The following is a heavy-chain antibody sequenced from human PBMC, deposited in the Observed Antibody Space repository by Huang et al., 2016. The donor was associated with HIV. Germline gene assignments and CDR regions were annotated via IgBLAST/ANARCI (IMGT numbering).Heavy chain of an antibody. CDR2: IYPGDSDT. Sequence: EVQLVQSGAVVKKPGESLKISCKGSGYTFNGYWIGWVRQMPGKGLEWRGIIYPGDSDTTYSPSFQGQVTISADKSIGTAYLQWSGLKASDAAMYYCARQGVGDFVVEPTGLGAFDIWGQGTMVTVSS. J-gene: IGHJ3*02. CDR3: ARQGVGDFVVEPTGLGAFDI. V-gene: IGHV5-51*01. D-gene: IGHD2-2*01. CDR1: GYTFNGYW.